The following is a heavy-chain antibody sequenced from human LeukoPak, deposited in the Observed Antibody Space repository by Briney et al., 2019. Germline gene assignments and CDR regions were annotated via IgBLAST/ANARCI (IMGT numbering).Heavy chain of an antibody. CDR1: GFTFSSYW. J-gene: IGHJ6*02. CDR2: INSDGSST. CDR3: ARDGPDYYYGMDV. V-gene: IGHV3-74*01. Sequence: HSGGSLRLSCAASGFTFSSYWMHWVRQAPGKGLVWVSRINSDGSSTSYADSVKGRFTISRDNAKNTLYLQMNSLSAEDTAVYHCARDGPDYYYGMDVWGQGTTVTVSS.